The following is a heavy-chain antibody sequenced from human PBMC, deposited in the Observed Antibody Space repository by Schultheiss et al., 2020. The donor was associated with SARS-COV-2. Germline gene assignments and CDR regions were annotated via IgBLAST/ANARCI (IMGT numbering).Heavy chain of an antibody. J-gene: IGHJ6*02. D-gene: IGHD6-6*01. CDR3: AREEAARHYYYYGMDV. CDR2: ISPDGINT. Sequence: GGSLRLSCAASGFTFSNYWMHWVRQAPGKGLVWLSRISPDGINTNYADSVKGRFTISRDNAKNSLYLQMNSLRAEDTAVYYCAREEAARHYYYYGMDVWGQGTTVTVSS. V-gene: IGHV3-74*01. CDR1: GFTFSNYW.